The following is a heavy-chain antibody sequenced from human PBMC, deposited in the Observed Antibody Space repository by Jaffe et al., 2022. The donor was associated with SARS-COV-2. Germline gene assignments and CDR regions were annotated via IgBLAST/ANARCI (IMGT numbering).Heavy chain of an antibody. CDR1: GGSFSGYY. Sequence: QVQLQQWGAGLLKPSETLSLTCAVYGGSFSGYYWSWIRQPPGKGLEWIGEINHSGSTNYNPSLKSRVTISVDTSKNQFSLKLSSVTAADTAVYYCARGRGRGRGKQPYYFDYWGQGTLVTVSS. J-gene: IGHJ4*02. CDR3: ARGRGRGRGKQPYYFDY. D-gene: IGHD3-10*01. V-gene: IGHV4-34*01. CDR2: INHSGST.